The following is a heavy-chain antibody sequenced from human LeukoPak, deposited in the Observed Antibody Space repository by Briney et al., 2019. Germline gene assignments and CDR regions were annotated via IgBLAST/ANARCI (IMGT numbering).Heavy chain of an antibody. J-gene: IGHJ5*02. CDR1: GGTFSSYT. Sequence: ASVKVSCKASGGTFSSYTISWVRQAPGQGLEWMGRIFPILGIANYAQKFQGRVTITADKSTSTAYMELSSLRSEDTAVYYCARDARVSSTSRGHWFDPWGQGTLVTVSS. CDR3: ARDARVSSTSRGHWFDP. V-gene: IGHV1-69*04. CDR2: IFPILGIA. D-gene: IGHD2-2*01.